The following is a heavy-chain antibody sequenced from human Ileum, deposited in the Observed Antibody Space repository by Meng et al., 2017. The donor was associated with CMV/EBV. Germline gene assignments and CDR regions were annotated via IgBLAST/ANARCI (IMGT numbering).Heavy chain of an antibody. CDR2: INLNSGDT. V-gene: IGHV1-2*02. Sequence: CKASGDTFIGYYMHWVRQAPGQGLEWMGWINLNSGDTKYAQNFQGRVTMTRDTSISTGNMELSSLRSDDTAVYYCARERAGVAGFDPWGQGTLVTVSS. J-gene: IGHJ5*02. CDR1: GDTFIGYY. D-gene: IGHD3-10*01. CDR3: ARERAGVAGFDP.